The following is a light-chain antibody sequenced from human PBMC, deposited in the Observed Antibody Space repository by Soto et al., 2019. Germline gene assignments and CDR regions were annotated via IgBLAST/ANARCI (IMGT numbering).Light chain of an antibody. J-gene: IGKJ4*01. CDR2: AAS. Sequence: DIQMTQSPSSVSASVGDRVTITCRASQGISSRLVWYQQKPGRAPQLLIYAASSLQSGVASRFSGSGSGTDFTLTISTLQPEDFGTYFCQQAYSFPLTFGGGTKVEIK. CDR3: QQAYSFPLT. CDR1: QGISSR. V-gene: IGKV1D-12*01.